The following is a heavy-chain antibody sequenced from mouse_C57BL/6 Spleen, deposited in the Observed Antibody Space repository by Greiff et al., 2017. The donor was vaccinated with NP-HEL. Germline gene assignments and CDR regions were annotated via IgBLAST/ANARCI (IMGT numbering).Heavy chain of an antibody. J-gene: IGHJ2*01. D-gene: IGHD2-3*01. CDR2: IDPSDSYT. CDR3: ARSDGYSLYFDY. V-gene: IGHV1-59*01. CDR1: GYTFTSYW. Sequence: QVQLQQPGAELVRPGTSVKLSCKASGYTFTSYWMHWVKQRPGQGLEWIGVIDPSDSYTNYNQKFKGKATLTVDTSSSTAYMQLSSLTSEDSAVYYCARSDGYSLYFDYWGQGTTLTVSS.